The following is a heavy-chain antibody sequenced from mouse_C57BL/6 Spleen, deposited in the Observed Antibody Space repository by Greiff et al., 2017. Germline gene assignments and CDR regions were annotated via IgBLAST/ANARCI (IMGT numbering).Heavy chain of an antibody. D-gene: IGHD1-1*01. J-gene: IGHJ2*01. CDR3: ARWHYGSSYFDY. CDR1: GYSFTGYY. Sequence: EVQLQQSGPELVKPGASVKISCKASGYSFTGYYMNWVKQSPEKSLEWIGEINPSTGGTTYNQKFKAKATLTVDNSSSTAYMQLKSLTSEDSAVYYCARWHYGSSYFDYWGQGTTLTVSS. CDR2: INPSTGGT. V-gene: IGHV1-42*01.